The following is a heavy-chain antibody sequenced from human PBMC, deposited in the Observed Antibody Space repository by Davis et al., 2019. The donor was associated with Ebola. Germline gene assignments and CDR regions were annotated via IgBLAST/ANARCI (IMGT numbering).Heavy chain of an antibody. CDR3: ARASWATVGTRWFDP. V-gene: IGHV1-18*01. D-gene: IGHD6-13*01. Sequence: AASVKVSCKASGYTFTSYGISWVRQAPGQGLEWMGWISAYNGNTNYAQKFQGRVTMTRDTSTSTAYMELSSLRSEDTAVYYCARASWATVGTRWFDPWGQGTLVTVSS. CDR1: GYTFTSYG. CDR2: ISAYNGNT. J-gene: IGHJ5*02.